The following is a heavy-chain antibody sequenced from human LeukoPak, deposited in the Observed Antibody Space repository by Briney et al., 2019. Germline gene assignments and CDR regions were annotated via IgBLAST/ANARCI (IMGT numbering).Heavy chain of an antibody. V-gene: IGHV1-18*01. Sequence: ASVKVSCKAPGYTFTSYGISWVRQAPGQGLEWMGWISAYNGNTNYAQKLQGRVTMTTDTSTSTAYMELRSLRSDDTAVYYCARDLRSSWWSSYYMDVWGKGTTVTVSS. J-gene: IGHJ6*03. CDR3: ARDLRSSWWSSYYMDV. D-gene: IGHD6-13*01. CDR2: ISAYNGNT. CDR1: GYTFTSYG.